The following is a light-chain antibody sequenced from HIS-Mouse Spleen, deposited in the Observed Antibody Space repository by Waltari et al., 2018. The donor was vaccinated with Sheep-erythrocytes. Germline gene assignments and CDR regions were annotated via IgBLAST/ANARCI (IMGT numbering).Light chain of an antibody. CDR1: QCVLYSSNNKNY. CDR2: WAS. CDR3: QQYYSTLLT. Sequence: DIVMTHSPDSLAVSLGERAPITCQSSQCVLYSSNNKNYLAWYQQKPGQPPKLLYWASTRESGVPDRFSGSGSGTDFTLTISSLQAEDVAVYYCQQYYSTLLTFGGGTKVEIK. V-gene: IGKV4-1*01. J-gene: IGKJ4*01.